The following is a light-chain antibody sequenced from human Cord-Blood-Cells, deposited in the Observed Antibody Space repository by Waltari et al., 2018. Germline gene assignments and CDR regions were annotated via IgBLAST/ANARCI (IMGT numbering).Light chain of an antibody. V-gene: IGKV1-33*01. J-gene: IGKJ2*01. CDR3: QQYDNLPYT. CDR1: QEISNY. CDR2: DAS. Sequence: DIQMTQSPSSLSASVGDRVTITCQASQEISNYLNWYQQKPGKAPKLLIYDASNLETGVPSTFSGSGSGTDFTFTISSLQPEDIATYYCQQYDNLPYTFGQGTKLEIK.